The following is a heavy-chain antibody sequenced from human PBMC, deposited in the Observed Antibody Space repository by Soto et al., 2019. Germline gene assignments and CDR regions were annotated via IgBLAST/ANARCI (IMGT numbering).Heavy chain of an antibody. CDR1: GFSLSTSGMC. CDR3: PRIPRTSPWDYGRDD. J-gene: IGHJ6*02. D-gene: IGHD1-26*01. V-gene: IGHV2-70*01. CDR2: IEWDDDK. Sequence: SGPKLVNPTQTLTLTCTFSGFSLSTSGMCVSWIRQPPGKALEWLAVIEWDDDKYYSTSLKTRLTISKDTSKNLVVLTMTNVDPLDTARYYCPRIPRTSPWDYGRDDWCPGTTGTV.